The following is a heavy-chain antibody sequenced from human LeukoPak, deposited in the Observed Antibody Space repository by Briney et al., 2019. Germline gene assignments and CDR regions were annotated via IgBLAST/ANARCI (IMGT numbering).Heavy chain of an antibody. D-gene: IGHD6-19*01. CDR1: GGSISSSSYY. J-gene: IGHJ6*02. Sequence: SETLSLTCTVSGGSISSSSYYWGWIRQPPGKGLEWIGSIYYSGSTYYNPSLKSRVTISVDTSKNQFSLKLSSVTAADTAVYYCAVDSSGWSNYYYYGMDVWGQGTTVTVSS. V-gene: IGHV4-39*07. CDR3: AVDSSGWSNYYYYGMDV. CDR2: IYYSGST.